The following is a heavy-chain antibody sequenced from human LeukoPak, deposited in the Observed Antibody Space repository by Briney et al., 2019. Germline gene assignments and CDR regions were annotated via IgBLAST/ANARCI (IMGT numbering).Heavy chain of an antibody. CDR1: GGSICSSSYY. J-gene: IGHJ4*02. CDR3: ARGVAAAGHFDY. V-gene: IGHV4-61*02. Sequence: SQTLSLTCTVSGGSICSSSYYWSWIRQPAGKGLEWIGRLYTSGSTNYNPSLKSRVTISVDTSKNQVSLKLSSVTAADTAVYYCARGVAAAGHFDYWGQGTLVTVSS. CDR2: LYTSGST. D-gene: IGHD6-13*01.